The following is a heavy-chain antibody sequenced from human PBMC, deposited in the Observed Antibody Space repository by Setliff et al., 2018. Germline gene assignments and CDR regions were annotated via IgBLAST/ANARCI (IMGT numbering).Heavy chain of an antibody. CDR2: INPSSGRT. D-gene: IGHD3-22*01. V-gene: IGHV1-46*01. Sequence: GASVKVSCKASEYTFTSHYMHWVRQAPGLGLEWMRTINPSSGRTSYAQKFQGRVTMTRDTSTRTVYMDMSSLRSEDTAVYYCARDVFPYNYEGAFDIWGQGTMVTGSS. J-gene: IGHJ3*02. CDR3: ARDVFPYNYEGAFDI. CDR1: EYTFTSHY.